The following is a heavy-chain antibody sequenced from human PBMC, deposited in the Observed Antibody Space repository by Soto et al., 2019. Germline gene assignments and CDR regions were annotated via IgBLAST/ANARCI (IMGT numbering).Heavy chain of an antibody. D-gene: IGHD4-4*01. V-gene: IGHV1-69*13. CDR2: IIPIFGTA. CDR3: ARQPTYSNYYYYGMDV. Sequence: SVKVSCKASGGTFSSHAISWVRQAPGQGLEWMGGIIPIFGTANYAQKSQGRVTITADESTSTAYMGLSSLRSEDTAVYYCARQPTYSNYYYYGMDVWGQGTTVTVSS. J-gene: IGHJ6*02. CDR1: GGTFSSHA.